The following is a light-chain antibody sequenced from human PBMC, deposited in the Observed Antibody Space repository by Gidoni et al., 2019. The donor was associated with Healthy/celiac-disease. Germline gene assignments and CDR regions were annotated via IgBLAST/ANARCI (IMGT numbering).Light chain of an antibody. CDR2: EVS. CDR3: SSYTSSSTPLV. V-gene: IGLV2-14*01. CDR1: SSDVGGYNY. Sequence: QSALTQPASASVSPGQSLTISCTGTSSDVGGYNYVSWYQQHPGKAPKLMIYEVSNRPSGVSNRFSGSKSGNTASLTISGLQAEDEADYYCSSYTSSSTPLVFGTGTKVTVL. J-gene: IGLJ1*01.